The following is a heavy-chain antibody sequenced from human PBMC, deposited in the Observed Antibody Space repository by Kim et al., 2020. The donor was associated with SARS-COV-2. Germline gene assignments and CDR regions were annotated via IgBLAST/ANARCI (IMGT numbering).Heavy chain of an antibody. CDR3: ARDARIIPDFGDYEAYYFGMDV. D-gene: IGHD4-17*01. CDR1: GFTFSAYN. CDR2: VSSSRSTI. V-gene: IGHV3-48*02. J-gene: IGHJ6*02. Sequence: GGSLRLSCAASGFTFSAYNMNWVRQAPGKGLEWVSYVSSSRSTIYYADSVKGRFTISRDNAKNSLYLQMNSLGDEDTAVYYCARDARIIPDFGDYEAYYFGMDVWGQGTTVTVSS.